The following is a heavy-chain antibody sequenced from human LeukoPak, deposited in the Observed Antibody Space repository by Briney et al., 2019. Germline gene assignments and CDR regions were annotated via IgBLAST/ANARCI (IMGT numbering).Heavy chain of an antibody. CDR2: IYHAGNT. Sequence: SETLSLTCGVSVGSINSGNWWTWVRQSPGKGLERIGEIYHAGNTNYNPSLKSRVTMSVDKSQNRFSLKLTSLTAADTAVYYCARVVMLRGSGFWFDPWGQGAPVTVSS. V-gene: IGHV4/OR15-8*02. J-gene: IGHJ5*02. D-gene: IGHD3-16*01. CDR1: VGSINSGNW. CDR3: ARVVMLRGSGFWFDP.